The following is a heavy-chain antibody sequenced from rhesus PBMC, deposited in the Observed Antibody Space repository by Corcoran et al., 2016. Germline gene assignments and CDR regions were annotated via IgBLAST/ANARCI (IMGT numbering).Heavy chain of an antibody. CDR2: ISGSSGST. J-gene: IGHJ3*01. CDR1: GGSISSSNW. V-gene: IGHV4S19*01. Sequence: QVQLQESGPGLVKPSETLSLTCAVSGGSISSSNWWSWIGQPPGKGPEWIGYISGSSGSTYYNPSLKSRVTISKDTSKNQFSLKLSSVTAADTAVYYCARALDAFDFWGQGLRVTVSS. CDR3: ARALDAFDF.